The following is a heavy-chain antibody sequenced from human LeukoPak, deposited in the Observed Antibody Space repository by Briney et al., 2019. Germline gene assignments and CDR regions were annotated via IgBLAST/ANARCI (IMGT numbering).Heavy chain of an antibody. CDR3: AKDYGNYRGSDA. Sequence: PGGSLRLSCAASGFAFHQYMMHCVRLLPGNGLEWVSPITWVSRTTYYADSVKGRFTVSRNKGKNSLYIQMNSLRSKDTAFYYWAKDYGNYRGSDAWGQGTLVTVSS. V-gene: IGHV3-43*01. J-gene: IGHJ5*02. CDR1: GFAFHQYM. CDR2: ITWVSRTT. D-gene: IGHD3-22*01.